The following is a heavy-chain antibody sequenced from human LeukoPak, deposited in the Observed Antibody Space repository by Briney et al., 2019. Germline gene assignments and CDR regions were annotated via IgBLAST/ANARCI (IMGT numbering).Heavy chain of an antibody. V-gene: IGHV3-30*02. CDR3: ARLGELLLYFDY. CDR1: GFTFSSYG. J-gene: IGHJ4*02. CDR2: IRYDGSNK. Sequence: PGGSLRLSCAASGFTFSSYGMHWVRQAPGKGLEWVAFIRYDGSNKYYADSVKGRFTISRDNSKNSLYLQMNSLRAEDTALYYCARLGELLLYFDYWGQGTLVTVSS. D-gene: IGHD3-10*01.